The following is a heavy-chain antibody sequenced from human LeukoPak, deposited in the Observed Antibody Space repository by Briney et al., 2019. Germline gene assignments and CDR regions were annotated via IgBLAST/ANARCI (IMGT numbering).Heavy chain of an antibody. J-gene: IGHJ5*02. D-gene: IGHD3-3*01. Sequence: GASVKVSCKASGGTFSSYAIGWVRQAPGQGLEWMGGIIPIFGTANYAQKFQGRVTITADESTSTAYMELSSLRSEDTAVYYCARRHYDFWSGYYRSFWFDPWGQGTLVTVSS. CDR2: IIPIFGTA. V-gene: IGHV1-69*13. CDR3: ARRHYDFWSGYYRSFWFDP. CDR1: GGTFSSYA.